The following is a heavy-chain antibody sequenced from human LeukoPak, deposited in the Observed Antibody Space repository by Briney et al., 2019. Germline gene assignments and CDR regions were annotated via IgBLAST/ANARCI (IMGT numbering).Heavy chain of an antibody. D-gene: IGHD3-10*01. CDR2: IKQSGGT. Sequence: SETLSLTCTVSGDSKSYHKWSWIRQSPGKRLEWIGYIKQSGGTNYNPSLKSRVTISVDTSKNRFSLQLRSVTAANTAVYYCARNYYGSGSYSDWGQGTLVTVSS. V-gene: IGHV4-59*11. CDR3: ARNYYGSGSYSD. CDR1: GDSKSYHK. J-gene: IGHJ4*02.